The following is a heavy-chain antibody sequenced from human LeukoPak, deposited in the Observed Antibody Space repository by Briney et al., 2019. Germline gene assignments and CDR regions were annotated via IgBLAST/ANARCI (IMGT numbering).Heavy chain of an antibody. Sequence: SETLSLTCTVSGYSISSGYYWGWIRQPPGKGLEWIGSIYHSGSTYYNPSLKSRVTISVDTSKKQFSLKVSSVTAADTAVYYCARRSVVAMNFDYWGQGTLVTVSS. CDR2: IYHSGST. J-gene: IGHJ4*02. CDR1: GYSISSGYY. D-gene: IGHD2-15*01. V-gene: IGHV4-38-2*02. CDR3: ARRSVVAMNFDY.